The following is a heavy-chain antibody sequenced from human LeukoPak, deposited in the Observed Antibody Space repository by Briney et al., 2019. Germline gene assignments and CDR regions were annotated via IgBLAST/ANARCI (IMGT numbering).Heavy chain of an antibody. CDR3: ASSGSGSYWTHYY. D-gene: IGHD3-10*01. CDR2: ISAYNGNT. Sequence: GASVKVSCKASGYTFTSYGISWVRQAPGQGLEWMGWISAYNGNTNYAQKLQGRVTMTTDTSTGTAYMELRSLISDDTAVYYCASSGSGSYWTHYYWGQGTLVTVSS. J-gene: IGHJ4*02. V-gene: IGHV1-18*01. CDR1: GYTFTSYG.